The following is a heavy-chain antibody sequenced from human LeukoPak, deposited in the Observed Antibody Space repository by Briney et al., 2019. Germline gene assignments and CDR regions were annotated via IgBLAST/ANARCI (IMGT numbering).Heavy chain of an antibody. V-gene: IGHV3-30*04. CDR1: GFTFSSYV. J-gene: IGHJ4*02. Sequence: GGSLRLSCAASGFTFSSYVMHWVRQAPGKGLEWGAIISYDGSNEYYADSVKGRFTISRDNSKNTLYLQMNSLRAEDTAVYYCAKSTTDYWGQGTLVTVSS. D-gene: IGHD1-14*01. CDR3: AKSTTDY. CDR2: ISYDGSNE.